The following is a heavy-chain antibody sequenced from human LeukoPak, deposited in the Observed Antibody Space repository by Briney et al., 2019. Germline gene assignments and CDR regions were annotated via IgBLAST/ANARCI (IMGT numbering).Heavy chain of an antibody. V-gene: IGHV1-2*02. J-gene: IGHJ4*02. CDR3: ARAHDYGDYFDY. CDR2: INPNSGGT. Sequence: GASVKVSYKASGNTFTGYYMHWVRQAPGQGLEWMGWINPNSGGTNCAQKFQGRVTMTRDTSISTAYMELSRLRSDDTAVYYCARAHDYGDYFDYWGQGTLVTVSS. D-gene: IGHD4-17*01. CDR1: GNTFTGYY.